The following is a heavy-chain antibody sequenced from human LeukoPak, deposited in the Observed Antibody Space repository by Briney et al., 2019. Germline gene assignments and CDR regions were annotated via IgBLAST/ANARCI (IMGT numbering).Heavy chain of an antibody. J-gene: IGHJ4*02. CDR1: GGSISSYY. D-gene: IGHD6-19*01. CDR2: IHYSGTT. Sequence: SETLSLTCIVSGGSISSYYWSWIRQPPGKGLEWIGYIHYSGTTNYNPSLKSRVTISVDTSKDQFSLKLNSVTAADTAVYYCARRAGSGWYFDYWGQGTLVTVSS. CDR3: ARRAGSGWYFDY. V-gene: IGHV4-59*08.